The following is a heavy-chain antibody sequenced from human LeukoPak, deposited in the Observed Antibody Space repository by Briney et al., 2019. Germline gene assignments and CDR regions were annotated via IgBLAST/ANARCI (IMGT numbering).Heavy chain of an antibody. D-gene: IGHD3-22*01. CDR3: ARSRGGYSPFDY. Sequence: ASVKVSCKASGYTFTSYDINWVRQATGQGLEWMGWMNPNSGNTGYAQKFQGRVTMTRNTSISTAYMELSSLRSEDTALYYCARSRGGYSPFDYWGQGTLVTVSS. J-gene: IGHJ4*02. V-gene: IGHV1-8*01. CDR2: MNPNSGNT. CDR1: GYTFTSYD.